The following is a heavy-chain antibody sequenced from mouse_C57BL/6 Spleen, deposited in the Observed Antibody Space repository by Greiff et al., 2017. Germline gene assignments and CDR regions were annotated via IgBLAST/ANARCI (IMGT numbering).Heavy chain of an antibody. CDR3: ARRAGSSYGDY. CDR2: INPGSGGT. J-gene: IGHJ4*01. D-gene: IGHD1-1*01. V-gene: IGHV1-54*01. Sequence: VQLQQSGAELVRPGTSVKVSCKASGYAFTNYLIEWVKQRPGQGLEWIGVINPGSGGTNYNEKFKGKATLTADKSSSTAYMQLSSLTSEDAAVYFCARRAGSSYGDYWGQGTSVTVSS. CDR1: GYAFTNYL.